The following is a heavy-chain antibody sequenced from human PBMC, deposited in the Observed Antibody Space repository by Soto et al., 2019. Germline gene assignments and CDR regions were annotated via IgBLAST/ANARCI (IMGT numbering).Heavy chain of an antibody. CDR2: ISTNGDTA. CDR3: AKDLSRWPHYAFDS. CDR1: GFTFSNYG. V-gene: IGHV3-23*01. J-gene: IGHJ5*01. Sequence: EVQLLESGGGLLQPGVSLRLSCAASGFTFSNYGMNWVRQAPGKGLEWVSGISTNGDTANYADSVKGRFTISRDNSKNALYMQMNGLRPEDTAVYYCAKDLSRWPHYAFDSWGQGTLVTVSS. D-gene: IGHD4-17*01.